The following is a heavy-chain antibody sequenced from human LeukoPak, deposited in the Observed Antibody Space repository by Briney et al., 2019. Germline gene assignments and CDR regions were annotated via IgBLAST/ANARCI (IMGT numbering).Heavy chain of an antibody. CDR3: ARRKSFYDSSGYFDH. V-gene: IGHV4-39*01. D-gene: IGHD3-22*01. Sequence: SETLSLTCTVSGDSIRSTSYYWGWIRQPPGEGLEWIGSIYYSGNTYYNPSLKSRVTIAVDTSKNQFSLTLNSVTAADTAVYYCARRKSFYDSSGYFDHWGRGTLVTVS. CDR1: GDSIRSTSYY. J-gene: IGHJ4*02. CDR2: IYYSGNT.